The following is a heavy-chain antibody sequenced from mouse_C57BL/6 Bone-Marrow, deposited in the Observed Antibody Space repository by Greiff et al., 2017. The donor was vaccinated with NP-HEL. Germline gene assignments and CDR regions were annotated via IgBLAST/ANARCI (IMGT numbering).Heavy chain of an antibody. Sequence: EVQLVESGGGLVKPGGSLKLSCAASGFTFSSYTMSWVRQTPEKRLEWVATISGGGGNTYYPDSVKGRFTISRDNAKNTLYLQMSSLRSEDTALYYCASDDGYYEWGQGTTLTVSS. V-gene: IGHV5-9*01. D-gene: IGHD2-3*01. J-gene: IGHJ2*01. CDR3: ASDDGYYE. CDR2: ISGGGGNT. CDR1: GFTFSSYT.